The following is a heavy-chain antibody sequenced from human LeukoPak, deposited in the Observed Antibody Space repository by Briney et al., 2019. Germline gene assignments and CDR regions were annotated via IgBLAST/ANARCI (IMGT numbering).Heavy chain of an antibody. V-gene: IGHV3-7*01. CDR3: ARDSLPMAVTGPFDH. J-gene: IGHJ4*02. Sequence: GGSLRLSCAASGFTFSTHWMSWVRQAPGQGLEWVANIKQDGSEKDYVDSVKGRFTISRDNAKNSLFLQMNSLRAEDTAIYYCARDSLPMAVTGPFDHWGQGALVTVSS. D-gene: IGHD6-19*01. CDR1: GFTFSTHW. CDR2: IKQDGSEK.